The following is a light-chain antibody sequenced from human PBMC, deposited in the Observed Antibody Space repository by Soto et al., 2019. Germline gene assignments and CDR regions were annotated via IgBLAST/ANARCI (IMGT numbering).Light chain of an antibody. CDR2: WAY. J-gene: IGKJ1*01. V-gene: IGKV4-1*01. Sequence: DIVMTQSPDSLAVSLGERATINCESSQSVLYISNNKHCLAWYQQKPGQPPKLLIYWAYIRESGVPDRFSGGGSGTDFTLTISGLQAEDVAVYYCQQYCVRPWTFGQGTKVEIK. CDR1: QSVLYISNNKHC. CDR3: QQYCVRPWT.